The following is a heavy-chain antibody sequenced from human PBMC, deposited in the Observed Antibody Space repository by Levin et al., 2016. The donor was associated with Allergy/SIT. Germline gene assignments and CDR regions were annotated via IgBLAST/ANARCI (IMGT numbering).Heavy chain of an antibody. CDR1: GYTFTSYY. CDR3: ARALVTMIVVVIMSGMDV. CDR2: INPSGGST. V-gene: IGHV1-46*01. D-gene: IGHD3-22*01. J-gene: IGHJ6*02. Sequence: ASVKVSCKASGYTFTSYYMHWVRQAPGQGLEWMGIINPSGGSTSYAQKFQGRVTMTRDTSTSTVYMELSSLRSEDTAVYYCARALVTMIVVVIMSGMDVWGQGTTVTVSS.